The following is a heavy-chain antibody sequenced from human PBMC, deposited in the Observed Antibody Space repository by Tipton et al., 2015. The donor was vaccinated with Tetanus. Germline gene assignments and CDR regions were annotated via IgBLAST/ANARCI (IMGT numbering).Heavy chain of an antibody. CDR1: GFTLSGHW. D-gene: IGHD6-13*01. V-gene: IGHV3-74*01. J-gene: IGHJ4*02. Sequence: SLRLSCAASGFTLSGHWMHWVRQAPGKGLVWVSRINSDGSSTSYADSVKGRFTISRDNSKNTLYLQMNSLRAEDTAVYYCARDSSSWGRNWGQGTLVTVSS. CDR3: ARDSSSWGRN. CDR2: INSDGSST.